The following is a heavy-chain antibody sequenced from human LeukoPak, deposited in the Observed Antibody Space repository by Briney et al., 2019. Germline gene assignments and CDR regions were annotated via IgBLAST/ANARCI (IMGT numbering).Heavy chain of an antibody. CDR3: ARVIGIVGANGAFDI. J-gene: IGHJ3*02. CDR2: INPNSGGT. Sequence: ASVKVSCKASGYTFTGYYMHWVRQAPGQGLEWMGWINPNSGGTNYAQKFQGRVTMTRDTSISTAYMELSRLRSDDTAVYYCARVIGIVGANGAFDIWGQGTMVTVSS. V-gene: IGHV1-2*02. CDR1: GYTFTGYY. D-gene: IGHD1-26*01.